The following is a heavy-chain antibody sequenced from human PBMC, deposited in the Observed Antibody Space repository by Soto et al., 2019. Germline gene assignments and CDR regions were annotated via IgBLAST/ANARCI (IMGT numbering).Heavy chain of an antibody. CDR1: GFTFSSYS. CDR2: ISSSSSTI. J-gene: IGHJ4*02. V-gene: IGHV3-48*02. D-gene: IGHD6-25*01. CDR3: ARMTGIAAAGILPDFDY. Sequence: PGGSLRLSCAASGFTFSSYSMNWVRQAPGKGLEWVSYISSSSSTIYYADSVKGRFTISRDNAKNSLYLQMNSLRDKDTAVYYCARMTGIAAAGILPDFDYWGQGTLVTVSS.